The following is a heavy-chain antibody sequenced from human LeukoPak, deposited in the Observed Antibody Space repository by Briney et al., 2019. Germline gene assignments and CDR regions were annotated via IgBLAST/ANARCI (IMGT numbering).Heavy chain of an antibody. Sequence: RSGGSLRLSCAASGFTFSSYWMHWVRQAPGKGLVWVSRINSDGSSTSYADSVKGRFTISRDNAKNTLYLQMNSLRAEDTAVYYCAREQPREVAAAGSLYWGQGTLVTVSS. CDR3: AREQPREVAAAGSLY. CDR2: INSDGSST. D-gene: IGHD6-13*01. V-gene: IGHV3-74*01. J-gene: IGHJ4*02. CDR1: GFTFSSYW.